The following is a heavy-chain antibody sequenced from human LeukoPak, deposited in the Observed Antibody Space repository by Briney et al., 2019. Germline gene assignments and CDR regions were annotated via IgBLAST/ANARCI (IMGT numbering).Heavy chain of an antibody. J-gene: IGHJ4*02. V-gene: IGHV3-23*01. D-gene: IGHD3-10*01. CDR3: AKNRYYYGSGRADY. Sequence: PRGSLRLSCAASGFTFSSYAKSWVRQAPGKGLEWISFVSISSGTIYYADSVKGRFTISRDNSKNTLYLQMNSLRAEDTAVYYCAKNRYYYGSGRADYWGQGTLVIVSS. CDR2: VSISSGTI. CDR1: GFTFSSYA.